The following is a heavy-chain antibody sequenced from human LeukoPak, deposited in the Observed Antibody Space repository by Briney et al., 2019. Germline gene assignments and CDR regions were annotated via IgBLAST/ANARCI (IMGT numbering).Heavy chain of an antibody. V-gene: IGHV1-18*01. J-gene: IGHJ4*02. CDR1: GYTFTSYG. Sequence: ASVKVSCKASGYTFTSYGISWVRQAPGQGLEWMGWISAYNGNTNYAQKLQGRVTMTTDTSTSTAYMELRSLRSDDTAVYYCARLYSSGWYAEFGIDYWGQGTLVTVSS. CDR2: ISAYNGNT. CDR3: ARLYSSGWYAEFGIDY. D-gene: IGHD6-19*01.